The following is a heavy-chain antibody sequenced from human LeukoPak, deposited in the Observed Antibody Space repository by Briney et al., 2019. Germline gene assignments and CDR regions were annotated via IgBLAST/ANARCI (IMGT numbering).Heavy chain of an antibody. Sequence: GGSLRLSCAASGFTFSSYAMSWVRQAPGKGLEWVSTISGTGGGTYYAVSVKGRFIISRDNSKNILYLQMNSLRVADTALYYCAKGSSMEAAGRYYDYGMDVWGQGTTVTVSS. CDR1: GFTFSSYA. D-gene: IGHD6-13*01. CDR2: ISGTGGGT. V-gene: IGHV3-23*01. CDR3: AKGSSMEAAGRYYDYGMDV. J-gene: IGHJ6*02.